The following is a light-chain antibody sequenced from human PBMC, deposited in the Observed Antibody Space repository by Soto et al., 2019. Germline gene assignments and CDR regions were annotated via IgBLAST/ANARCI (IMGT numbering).Light chain of an antibody. Sequence: QYVLTQPASVSGSPGQSITISCTGTSSDVGGYNYVSWYQQHPGKAPKLMIYDVSNRPSGVSNRFSGSKSGNTASLTISGLQAEDEADYYCGSYTSSSTLVFGTGTKLTVL. V-gene: IGLV2-14*01. CDR3: GSYTSSSTLV. CDR2: DVS. J-gene: IGLJ1*01. CDR1: SSDVGGYNY.